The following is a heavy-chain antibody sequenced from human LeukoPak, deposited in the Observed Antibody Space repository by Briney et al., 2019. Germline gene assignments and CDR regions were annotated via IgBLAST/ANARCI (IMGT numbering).Heavy chain of an antibody. CDR1: GFTFSGSA. CDR2: IRSKANSYAT. J-gene: IGHJ6*03. D-gene: IGHD2-2*01. CDR3: TSDASDIVVVPAAPYYYYYYYMDV. V-gene: IGHV3-73*01. Sequence: GGSLKLSCAASGFTFSGSAMHWVRQASGKGLEWVGRIRSKANSYATAYAASVKGRFTISRDDSKNTAYLRMNSLKTEDTAVYYCTSDASDIVVVPAAPYYYYYYYMDVWGKGTTVTISS.